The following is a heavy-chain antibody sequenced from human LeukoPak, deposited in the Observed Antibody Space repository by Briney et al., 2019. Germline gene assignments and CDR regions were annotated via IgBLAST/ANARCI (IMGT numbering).Heavy chain of an antibody. D-gene: IGHD3-10*01. CDR1: GGTFTSYS. CDR2: IIPVFGTT. V-gene: IGHV1-69*13. J-gene: IGHJ4*02. Sequence: ASVKVSCKASGGTFTSYSISWVRQAPGQGLEWMGRIIPVFGTTNYAQKFQGRVTITADESTSTAYMEVSSLRSDDTAVYYCARSLPYYGSSHDFWGQGTLVTVSS. CDR3: ARSLPYYGSSHDF.